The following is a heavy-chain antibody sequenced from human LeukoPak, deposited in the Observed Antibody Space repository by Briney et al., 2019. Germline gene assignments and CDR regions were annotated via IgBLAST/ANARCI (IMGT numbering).Heavy chain of an antibody. CDR3: ARQSSGRYSGPFDY. J-gene: IGHJ4*02. CDR1: GFTFSSYW. V-gene: IGHV3-7*01. D-gene: IGHD1-26*01. Sequence: TGGSLRLSCAASGFTFSSYWMSWVRQAPGKGLEWVANIKQDGSEKYYVDSVKGRFTISRDNAKNSLYLQMNSLRAEDTAVYYCARQSSGRYSGPFDYWGLGTLVTVSS. CDR2: IKQDGSEK.